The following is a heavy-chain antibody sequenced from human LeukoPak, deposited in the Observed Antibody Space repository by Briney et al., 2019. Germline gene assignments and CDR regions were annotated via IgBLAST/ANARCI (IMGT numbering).Heavy chain of an antibody. D-gene: IGHD6-19*01. J-gene: IGHJ6*02. CDR3: ARDRAVAACMDV. CDR2: ISAYNGNT. CDR1: GGTFSSYA. Sequence: ASVKVSCKASGGTFSSYAISWVRQAPGQGLEWMGWISAYNGNTNYAQKLQGRVTMTTDTSTSTAYMELRSLRSDDTAVYYCARDRAVAACMDVWGQGTTVTVSS. V-gene: IGHV1-18*01.